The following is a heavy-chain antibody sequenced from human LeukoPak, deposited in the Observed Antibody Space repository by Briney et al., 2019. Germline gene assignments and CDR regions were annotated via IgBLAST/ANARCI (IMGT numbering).Heavy chain of an antibody. D-gene: IGHD4-17*01. V-gene: IGHV3-23*01. J-gene: IGHJ4*02. Sequence: GGSLRLSCAASGFTLSSYSMDWVRLAPGKGLEWVSDISDRGGIKNYADSVKGRFTISRDNSNNTLYLQMNSLRAEDTAVYFCAKKQTTTVTTLDYWGQGTLVTVSS. CDR2: ISDRGGIK. CDR3: AKKQTTTVTTLDY. CDR1: GFTLSSYS.